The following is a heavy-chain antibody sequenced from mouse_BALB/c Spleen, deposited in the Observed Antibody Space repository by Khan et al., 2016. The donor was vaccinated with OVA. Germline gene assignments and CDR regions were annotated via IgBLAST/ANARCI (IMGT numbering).Heavy chain of an antibody. J-gene: IGHJ3*01. V-gene: IGHV1-31*01. CDR3: TRHGYVAWFTY. D-gene: IGHD2-2*01. Sequence: VQLQQSGPQLMKPGASVKISCKASGYSFTSYYIHWVIQSHGKSLEWIGYIDPFSGDTTYNQKFKGRATLTVDKSSSTAYIHLSNLTSEDSAVYYCTRHGYVAWFTYWGQGTLVTVSA. CDR2: IDPFSGDT. CDR1: GYSFTSYY.